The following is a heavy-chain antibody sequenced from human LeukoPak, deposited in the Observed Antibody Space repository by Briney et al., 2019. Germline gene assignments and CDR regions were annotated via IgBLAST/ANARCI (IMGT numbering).Heavy chain of an antibody. V-gene: IGHV1-3*01. Sequence: ASVKVSCKASGYTFTSYAMHWVRQAPGQRLEWMGWINAGNGNTKYSQKFQGRVTMTRDTSTSTVYMELSSLRSEDTAVYYCARERVCSSTSCYKSPGDFDYWGQGTLVTVSS. CDR1: GYTFTSYA. CDR3: ARERVCSSTSCYKSPGDFDY. J-gene: IGHJ4*02. CDR2: INAGNGNT. D-gene: IGHD2-2*02.